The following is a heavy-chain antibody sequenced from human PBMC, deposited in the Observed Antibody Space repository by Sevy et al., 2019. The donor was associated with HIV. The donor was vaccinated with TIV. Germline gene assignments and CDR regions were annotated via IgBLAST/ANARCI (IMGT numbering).Heavy chain of an antibody. V-gene: IGHV3-7*01. J-gene: IGHJ4*02. CDR1: GFTFDNYW. CDR3: AIGYFDL. Sequence: GGSPRLSCVASGFTFDNYWMQWVRQAPGKGLEWVANIRQDGNKIYYADSVKGRFTISRDNAKESLYLQMSNLRVEDTAIYYCAIGYFDLWGQGILVTVSS. CDR2: IRQDGNKI.